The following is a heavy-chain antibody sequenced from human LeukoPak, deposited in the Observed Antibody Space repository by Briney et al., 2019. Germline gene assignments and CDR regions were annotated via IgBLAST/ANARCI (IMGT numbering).Heavy chain of an antibody. CDR3: AKDRYYDSSGYYFAPFDY. V-gene: IGHV3-23*01. D-gene: IGHD3-22*01. CDR2: ISGSGGST. Sequence: GGSLRLSCAASGFTFSSYAMSWVRQAPGKGLEWVSAISGSGGSTYYADSVKGRSTISRDNSKNTLYLQMNSLRAEDTAVYYCAKDRYYDSSGYYFAPFDYWGQGTLVTVSS. CDR1: GFTFSSYA. J-gene: IGHJ4*02.